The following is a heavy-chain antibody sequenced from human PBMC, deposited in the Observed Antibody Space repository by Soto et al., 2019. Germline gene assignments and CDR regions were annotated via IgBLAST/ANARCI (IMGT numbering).Heavy chain of an antibody. J-gene: IGHJ5*02. CDR2: IIPIFGTA. D-gene: IGHD3-22*01. V-gene: IGHV1-69*13. Sequence: SVKVSCKASGGTFSSYAISWVRQAPGQGLEWMGGIIPIFGTANYAQKFQGRVTITADESTSTAYMELSSLRSEDTAVYYCARVRWYYDSSGYYSDPWGQGTLVTVSS. CDR1: GGTFSSYA. CDR3: ARVRWYYDSSGYYSDP.